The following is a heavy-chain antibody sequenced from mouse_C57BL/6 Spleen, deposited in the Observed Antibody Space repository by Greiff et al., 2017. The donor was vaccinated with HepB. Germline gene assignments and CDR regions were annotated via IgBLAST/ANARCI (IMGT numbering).Heavy chain of an antibody. D-gene: IGHD1-1*01. CDR3: ARELDYYGSSCFAY. V-gene: IGHV1-82*01. CDR1: GYAFSSSW. Sequence: VQLQQSGPELVKPGASVKISCKASGYAFSSSWMNWVKQRPGKGLEWIGRIYPGDGDTNYNGKFKGKATLTADKSSSTAYMQLSSLTSEDSAVYFCARELDYYGSSCFAYWGQGTLVTVSA. J-gene: IGHJ3*01. CDR2: IYPGDGDT.